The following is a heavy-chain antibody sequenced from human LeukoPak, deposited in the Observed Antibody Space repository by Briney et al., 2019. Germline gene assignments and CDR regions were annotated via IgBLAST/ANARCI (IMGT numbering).Heavy chain of an antibody. Sequence: PSETLSLTCTVSGGSISSSSYYWGWIRQPPGKGLEWIGSIYYSGSTYYNPSLKSRVTISVDTSKNQFSLKLSSVTAADTAVYYCARGTGSPYYYGMDVWGQGTTVTVSS. J-gene: IGHJ6*02. D-gene: IGHD3-10*01. V-gene: IGHV4-39*01. CDR2: IYYSGST. CDR1: GGSISSSSYY. CDR3: ARGTGSPYYYGMDV.